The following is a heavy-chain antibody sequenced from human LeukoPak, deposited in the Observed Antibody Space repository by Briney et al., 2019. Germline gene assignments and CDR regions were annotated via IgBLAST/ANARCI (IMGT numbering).Heavy chain of an antibody. CDR1: GGSISSSSYY. CDR3: ARLPYSSGRGQYWYFDF. V-gene: IGHV4-39*01. Sequence: SETLSLTCTVSGGSISSSSYYWGWIRQPPGKGLEWIGSIYYSGSTYYNPSLKSRVTISVDTSKNQFSLKLSSVTAADTAVYYCARLPYSSGRGQYWYFDFWGPGTLVTVSS. D-gene: IGHD6-25*01. J-gene: IGHJ2*01. CDR2: IYYSGST.